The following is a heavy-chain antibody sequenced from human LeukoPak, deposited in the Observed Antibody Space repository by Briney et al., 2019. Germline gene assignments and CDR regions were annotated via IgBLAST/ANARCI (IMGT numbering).Heavy chain of an antibody. Sequence: SETLSLTCTVSGGSISSYYWSWIRQPPGKGLEWIGYIYYSGSTNYNPSLESRVTISVDTSKNQFSLKLSSVTAADTAVYYCARGSYGYLDYWGQGTLVTVSS. CDR2: IYYSGST. J-gene: IGHJ4*02. D-gene: IGHD5-18*01. V-gene: IGHV4-59*08. CDR1: GGSISSYY. CDR3: ARGSYGYLDY.